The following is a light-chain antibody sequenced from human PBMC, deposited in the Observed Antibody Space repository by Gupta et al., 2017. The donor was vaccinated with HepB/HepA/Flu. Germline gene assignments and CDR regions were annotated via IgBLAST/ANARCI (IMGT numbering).Light chain of an antibody. Sequence: SYELTQPPSVSVFPRQTASITCTGDKLHKKNVSWYRQKPGRTPVLIIYQDNRRPSGIPERFSGSNSGNTTTLTIVGTQAVDEADYYCRTWGSTTAGVFGGGTKLTVL. CDR2: QDN. CDR1: KLHKKN. V-gene: IGLV3-1*01. J-gene: IGLJ2*01. CDR3: RTWGSTTAGV.